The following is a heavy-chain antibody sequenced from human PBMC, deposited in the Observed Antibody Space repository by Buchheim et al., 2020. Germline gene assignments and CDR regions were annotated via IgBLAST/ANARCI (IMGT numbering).Heavy chain of an antibody. D-gene: IGHD7-27*01. J-gene: IGHJ6*02. CDR1: GFTFSNFW. V-gene: IGHV3-7*01. Sequence: EVQLVESGGGLVQPGGSLRLSCVASGFTFSNFWMSWVRQAPGEGLEWVANINADGSDKYSVDSVKDRFTISRDNVKNSFDLQMNNLRVEDSAVYFCVGETGDGLDVWGQGT. CDR3: VGETGDGLDV. CDR2: INADGSDK.